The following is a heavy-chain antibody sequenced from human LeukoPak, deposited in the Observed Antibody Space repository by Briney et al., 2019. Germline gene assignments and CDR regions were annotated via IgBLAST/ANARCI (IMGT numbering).Heavy chain of an antibody. V-gene: IGHV3-23*01. D-gene: IGHD3-10*01. Sequence: GGSLRLSCAASGFTFSSYAMGGVRQAPRERLEWVSGISSRGGSTNYTDSMKGRFTISIDTSKNTLYLQMNSLRAEDTAVYYCAKDRGFGELFSGYYFDYWGQGTLVTVSS. J-gene: IGHJ4*02. CDR3: AKDRGFGELFSGYYFDY. CDR1: GFTFSSYA. CDR2: ISSRGGST.